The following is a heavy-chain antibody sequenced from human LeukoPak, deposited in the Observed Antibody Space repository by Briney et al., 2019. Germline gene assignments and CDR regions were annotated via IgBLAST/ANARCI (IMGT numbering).Heavy chain of an antibody. CDR3: ARDTVRWFDP. CDR2: IYYSGST. CDR1: GGSISSYY. Sequence: SETLSLTCTVSGGSISSYYWGWIRQPPGKGLEWIGSIYYSGSTYYNPSLKSRVTISVDTSKNQFSLKLSSVTAADTAVYYCARDTVRWFDPWGQGTLVTVSS. J-gene: IGHJ5*02. V-gene: IGHV4-39*07. D-gene: IGHD4-11*01.